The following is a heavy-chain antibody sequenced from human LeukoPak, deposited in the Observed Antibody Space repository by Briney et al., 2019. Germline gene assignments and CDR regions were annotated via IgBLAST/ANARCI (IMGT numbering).Heavy chain of an antibody. CDR2: IRYDGSNK. V-gene: IGHV3-30*02. CDR1: GFTFSSYG. CDR3: ATGGDNDILTGYYTSFDY. J-gene: IGHJ4*02. Sequence: GGSLRLSCAASGFTFSSYGMHWVRQAPGKGLEWVAFIRYDGSNKYYADSVKGRFTISRDNSKNTLYLQMNSLRAEDTAVYYCATGGDNDILTGYYTSFDYWGQGTLVTVSS. D-gene: IGHD3-9*01.